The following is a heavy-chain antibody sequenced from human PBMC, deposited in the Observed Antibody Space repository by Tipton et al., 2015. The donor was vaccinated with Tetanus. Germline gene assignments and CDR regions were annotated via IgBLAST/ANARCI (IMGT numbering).Heavy chain of an antibody. J-gene: IGHJ6*02. CDR2: INEEGTST. V-gene: IGHV3-74*01. Sequence: SLRLSCAASGFTFNKYWMYWVRQVPGKGLEWVSRINEEGTSTVYLDSVKGRFTISRDNARNTLFLQMHSLRAEDTGAYYCARDFVWGEVRYFYAMDVWGRGTTVMVSS. CDR1: GFTFNKYW. D-gene: IGHD3-16*01. CDR3: ARDFVWGEVRYFYAMDV.